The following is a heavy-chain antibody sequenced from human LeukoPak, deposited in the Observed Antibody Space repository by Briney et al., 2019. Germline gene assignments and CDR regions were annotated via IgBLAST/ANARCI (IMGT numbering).Heavy chain of an antibody. CDR3: ARGGDSASFDY. D-gene: IGHD3-10*01. CDR2: ISGSGGST. Sequence: GSLRLSYAASGFTFSSYGMSWVRQAPGKGLEWVSAISGSGGSTYYADSVKGRFTISRDNSKNTLYLQMNSLRAEDTAVYYCARGGDSASFDYWGQGTLVTVSS. J-gene: IGHJ4*02. V-gene: IGHV3-23*01. CDR1: GFTFSSYG.